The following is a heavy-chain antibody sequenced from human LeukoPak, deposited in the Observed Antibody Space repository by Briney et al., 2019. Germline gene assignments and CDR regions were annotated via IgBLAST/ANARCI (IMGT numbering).Heavy chain of an antibody. CDR3: ARVLGGDDYYYYYYLDV. V-gene: IGHV4-59*08. CDR2: IYYSGST. J-gene: IGHJ6*03. CDR1: GGSISSYY. D-gene: IGHD2-21*02. Sequence: SETLSLTCTVSGGSISSYYWSWIRQSPGKGLEWIGYIYYSGSTNYNPSLKGRVTISVDTSKNQFSLKLSSVTAADTAVYYCARVLGGDDYYYYYYLDVWGKGTTVTVSS.